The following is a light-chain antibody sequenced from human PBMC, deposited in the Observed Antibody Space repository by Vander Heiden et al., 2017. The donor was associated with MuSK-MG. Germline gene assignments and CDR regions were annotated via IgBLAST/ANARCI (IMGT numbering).Light chain of an antibody. V-gene: IGLV1-51*01. CDR2: DNN. J-gene: IGLJ3*02. Sequence: QSVLTKPPSVSAAPGQKVTIFCSGSSSNIGSHYVSWYQQVPGNAPKLLIYDNNKRPSGIPDRFSGSKSGTSATLGISGLQTGDEADYYCGSWDNSLISEVFGGGTELTVL. CDR1: SSNIGSHY. CDR3: GSWDNSLISEV.